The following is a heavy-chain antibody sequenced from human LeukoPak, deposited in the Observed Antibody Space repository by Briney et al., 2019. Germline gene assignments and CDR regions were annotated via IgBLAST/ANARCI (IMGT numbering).Heavy chain of an antibody. J-gene: IGHJ4*02. CDR2: IYYSGST. CDR3: ARHVKDYYDSSGYSNYFDY. Sequence: PSETLSLTCTVSGGSISSSSYYWGWIRQPTGKGLEWIGSIYYSGSTYYNPSLKSRVTISVDTSKNQFSLKLSSVTAADTAVYYCARHVKDYYDSSGYSNYFDYWGQGTLVTVSS. D-gene: IGHD3-22*01. CDR1: GGSISSSSYY. V-gene: IGHV4-39*01.